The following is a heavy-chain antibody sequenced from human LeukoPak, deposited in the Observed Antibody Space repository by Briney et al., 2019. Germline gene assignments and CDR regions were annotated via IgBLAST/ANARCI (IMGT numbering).Heavy chain of an antibody. CDR2: IYYSGST. D-gene: IGHD5-12*01. CDR3: ARQNRVDIVATRLTPGIMDV. Sequence: SETLSLTCTVSGGSISSSSYYWGWIRQPPGKGLEWIGSIYYSGSTYYNPSLKSRVTISVDTSKNQFSLKLSSVTAADTAVYYCARQNRVDIVATRLTPGIMDVWGKGTTVTVSS. CDR1: GGSISSSSYY. J-gene: IGHJ6*03. V-gene: IGHV4-39*01.